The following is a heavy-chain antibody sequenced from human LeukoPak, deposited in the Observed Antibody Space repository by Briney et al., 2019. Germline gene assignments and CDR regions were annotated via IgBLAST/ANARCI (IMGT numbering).Heavy chain of an antibody. Sequence: GGSLRLSCTASGFTISNNYMSWVRQAPGKGLEWVSIIYSDRSTYYPESVKGRFTITRDDSKNTLFLRMDSLRVEDTAIYYCARDSAFSSYSNWGQGALVTVSS. D-gene: IGHD2-15*01. V-gene: IGHV3-53*01. J-gene: IGHJ1*01. CDR3: ARDSAFSSYSN. CDR1: GFTISNNY. CDR2: IYSDRST.